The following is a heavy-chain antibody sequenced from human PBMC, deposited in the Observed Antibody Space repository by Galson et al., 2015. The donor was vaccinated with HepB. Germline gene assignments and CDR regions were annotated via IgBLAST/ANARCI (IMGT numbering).Heavy chain of an antibody. J-gene: IGHJ4*02. CDR1: GFTFSSYW. CDR3: ARDHIVVVPAAMDFDY. V-gene: IGHV3-7*03. Sequence: SLRLSCAASGFTFSSYWMSWVRQAPGKGLEWVANIKQDGSEKYYVDSVKGRFTISRDNAKNSLYLQMNSLRAEDTAVYYCARDHIVVVPAAMDFDYWGQGTLVTVSS. D-gene: IGHD2-2*01. CDR2: IKQDGSEK.